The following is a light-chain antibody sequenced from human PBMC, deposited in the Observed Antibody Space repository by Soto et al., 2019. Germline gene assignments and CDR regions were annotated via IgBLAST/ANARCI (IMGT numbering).Light chain of an antibody. J-gene: IGKJ4*01. V-gene: IGKV1-33*01. CDR1: QDIKNC. CDR3: QQYDNFPFT. CDR2: DAS. Sequence: DIQMTQSPSSLSASVGDRVTITCQASQDIKNCLDWYKQKSGKAPKLLIYDASDLERGVPSRFSGSGSGTDFTFTINSLQPEDIATYYCQQYDNFPFTFGGGTKVDI.